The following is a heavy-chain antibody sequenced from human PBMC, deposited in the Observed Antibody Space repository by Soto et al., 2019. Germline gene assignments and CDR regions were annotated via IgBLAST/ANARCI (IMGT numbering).Heavy chain of an antibody. CDR2: IIPIFGTA. D-gene: IGHD3-16*01. J-gene: IGHJ6*02. Sequence: QVQLVQSGAEVKKPGSSVKVSCKASGGTFSSYAISWVRQAPGQGLEWMGGIIPIFGTANYARKFQGRVTITADEPTSTAYMELSSLRSEDTAVYYCARVMGGEGNYYYYGMDVWGQGTTVTVSS. V-gene: IGHV1-69*12. CDR3: ARVMGGEGNYYYYGMDV. CDR1: GGTFSSYA.